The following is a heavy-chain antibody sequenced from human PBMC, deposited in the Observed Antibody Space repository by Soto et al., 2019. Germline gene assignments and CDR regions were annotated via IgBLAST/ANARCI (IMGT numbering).Heavy chain of an antibody. CDR2: IGTAADT. CDR1: GFTFSRYD. J-gene: IGHJ4*02. V-gene: IGHV3-13*04. D-gene: IGHD3-10*01. Sequence: EVQLVESGGGLVQPGGSLRLSCAASGFTFSRYDMCWVRQATGKGLEWVSAIGTAADTYYPASVQGRFIISRENAKNSLYLQMNSLRAGDTAVYYCVRARGGEYFGEQLSWGQGTLVTVSS. CDR3: VRARGGEYFGEQLS.